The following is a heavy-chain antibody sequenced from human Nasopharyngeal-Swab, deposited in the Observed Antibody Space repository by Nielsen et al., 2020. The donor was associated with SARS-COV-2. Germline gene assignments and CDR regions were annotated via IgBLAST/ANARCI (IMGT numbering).Heavy chain of an antibody. CDR3: APYGSGSYGVY. Sequence: WIRQPPGKGLEWIGSIYYSGSTYYNPSLKSRVTISVDTSKNQFSLKLSSVTAADTAVYYCAPYGSGSYGVYWGQGTLVTASS. CDR2: IYYSGST. D-gene: IGHD3-10*01. J-gene: IGHJ4*02. V-gene: IGHV4-39*01.